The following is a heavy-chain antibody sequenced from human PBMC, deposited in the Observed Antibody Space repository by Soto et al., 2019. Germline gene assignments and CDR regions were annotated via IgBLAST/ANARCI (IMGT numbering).Heavy chain of an antibody. CDR2: IDWDDDK. Sequence: GSGPTLVNATRTLRLTCTFSGFSLSTNAMCVSWIRQPPGKALEWLALIDWDDDKYYSTSLKSRLTISKDTSKNQVVLTMTNMDPVDTATYYCARALKEGYYDNSGYSLVTNYFDYWGQGTLVTVSS. CDR1: GFSLSTNAMC. CDR3: ARALKEGYYDNSGYSLVTNYFDY. J-gene: IGHJ4*02. V-gene: IGHV2-70*01. D-gene: IGHD3-22*01.